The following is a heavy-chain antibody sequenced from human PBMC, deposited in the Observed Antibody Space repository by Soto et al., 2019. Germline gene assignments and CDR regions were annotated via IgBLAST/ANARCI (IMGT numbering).Heavy chain of an antibody. D-gene: IGHD2-2*01. V-gene: IGHV3-74*01. Sequence: EVQLVESGGGLVQPGGSLRLSCAASGFTFSSYWMHWVRQGPGKRLVWFSRIKSDGTSTDYADSVKARFTISRDNAKNRLYLQTNSLRVEDTAVYYCVRDRSTCKDYWGQGTLVTVSS. CDR2: IKSDGTST. CDR3: VRDRSTCKDY. CDR1: GFTFSSYW. J-gene: IGHJ4*02.